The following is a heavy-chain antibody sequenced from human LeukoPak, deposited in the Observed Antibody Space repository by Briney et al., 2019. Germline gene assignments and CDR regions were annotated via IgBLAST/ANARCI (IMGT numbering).Heavy chain of an antibody. D-gene: IGHD6-13*01. Sequence: GRSLRLSCAASGFTFSSYAMHWVRQAPGKGLEWVAVISYDGSNKYYADSVKGRFTISRDNSKNTLYLQMNSLRAEDTAVYYCAKERNSSSWYSGGAFDYWGQGTLVTVSS. CDR1: GFTFSSYA. CDR2: ISYDGSNK. V-gene: IGHV3-30-3*01. CDR3: AKERNSSSWYSGGAFDY. J-gene: IGHJ4*02.